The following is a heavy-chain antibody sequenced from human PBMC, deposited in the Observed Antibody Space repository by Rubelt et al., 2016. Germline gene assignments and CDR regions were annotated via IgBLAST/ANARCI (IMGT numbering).Heavy chain of an antibody. CDR2: IKSKSDGGTT. J-gene: IGHJ6*02. CDR3: TRMDV. Sequence: SWVRQVPGKGLEWVGRIKSKSDGGTTDYAAPVNGRFTISRDDSTNSLHLQMNSLKIEDTAVYYCTRMDVWGQGTTVTVSS. V-gene: IGHV3-15*01.